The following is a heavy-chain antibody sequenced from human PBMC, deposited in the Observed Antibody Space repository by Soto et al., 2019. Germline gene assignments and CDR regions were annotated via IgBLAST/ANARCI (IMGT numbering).Heavy chain of an antibody. J-gene: IGHJ3*01. V-gene: IGHV3-33*05. CDR1: GFTFSAYG. CDR3: ARVCGRDCGNAFDV. D-gene: IGHD2-21*02. Sequence: QVQLVESGGGVVQPGRSLRLSCAASGFTFSAYGIHWVRQAPGKGLEWVATISFDSRDKLYVDSMNGRLTISRENSRNTVYLQMDSLRAEDTAVYHCARVCGRDCGNAFDVWGQGTVVAVPP. CDR2: ISFDSRDK.